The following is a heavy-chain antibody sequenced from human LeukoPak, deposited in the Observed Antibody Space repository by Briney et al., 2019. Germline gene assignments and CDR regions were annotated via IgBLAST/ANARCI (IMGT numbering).Heavy chain of an antibody. Sequence: ASVKVSCKASGYTFTSYGISWVRQAPGQGLEWMGWISAYNGNTNYAQKLQGRVTMTTDKSTSTAYMELSSLRSEDTAVYYCARDEGIVVVPAAITYFDYWGQGTLVTVSS. J-gene: IGHJ4*02. CDR3: ARDEGIVVVPAAITYFDY. CDR2: ISAYNGNT. CDR1: GYTFTSYG. D-gene: IGHD2-2*01. V-gene: IGHV1-18*01.